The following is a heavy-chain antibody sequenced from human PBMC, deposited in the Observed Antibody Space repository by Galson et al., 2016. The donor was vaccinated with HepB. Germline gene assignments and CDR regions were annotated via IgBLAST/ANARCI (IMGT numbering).Heavy chain of an antibody. CDR1: GFTISSTY. D-gene: IGHD6-13*01. Sequence: SLRLSCAASGFTISSTYMTWVRQAPGKGLEWVSVIYIGGSTYYADSVVGRFTISRDNSKNTLYLQRNNLRDEDTAVYYCARDAPYSRVCSWGQGTLVTVSS. V-gene: IGHV3-53*01. CDR2: IYIGGST. CDR3: ARDAPYSRVCS. J-gene: IGHJ4*02.